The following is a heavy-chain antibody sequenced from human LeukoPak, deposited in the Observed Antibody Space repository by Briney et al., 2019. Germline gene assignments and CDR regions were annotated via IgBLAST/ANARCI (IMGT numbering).Heavy chain of an antibody. CDR1: GFTFSDYY. D-gene: IGHD1-26*01. CDR3: ARLGNQWELRLDY. J-gene: IGHJ4*02. Sequence: GGSLRLSCAASGFTFSDYYMSWIRQAPGKGLEWVSYISSSSSYTNYADSVKGRFTISRDNAKNSLYLQMNSLRAEDTAVYYCARLGNQWELRLDYWGQGTLVTVSS. CDR2: ISSSSSYT. V-gene: IGHV3-11*03.